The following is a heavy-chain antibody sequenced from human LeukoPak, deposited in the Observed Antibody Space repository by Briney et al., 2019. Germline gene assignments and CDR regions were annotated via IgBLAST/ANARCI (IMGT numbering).Heavy chain of an antibody. CDR2: INHSGST. D-gene: IGHD6-25*01. CDR3: AGRLQREGHDY. V-gene: IGHV4-34*01. CDR1: GGSFSGYY. J-gene: IGHJ4*02. Sequence: KPSETLSLTCAVYGGSFSGYYWSWIRQPPGKGLEWIGEINHSGSTNYNPSLKSRVTISVDTSKNQFSLKLSSVTAADTAVYYCAGRLQREGHDYWGQGTLVTVSS.